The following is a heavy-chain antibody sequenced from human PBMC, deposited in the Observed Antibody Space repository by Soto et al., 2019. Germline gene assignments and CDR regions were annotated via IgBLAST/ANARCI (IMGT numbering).Heavy chain of an antibody. CDR1: GGSISSYY. V-gene: IGHV4-59*01. Sequence: SETLSLTCTVSGGSISSYYWSWIRQPPGKGLEWIGYIYYSGSTNYSPSLKSRVTISVDTSKNQFSLKLSSVTAADTAVYYCARGNWGSGNWFDPWGQGTLVTVSS. CDR2: IYYSGST. CDR3: ARGNWGSGNWFDP. D-gene: IGHD7-27*01. J-gene: IGHJ5*02.